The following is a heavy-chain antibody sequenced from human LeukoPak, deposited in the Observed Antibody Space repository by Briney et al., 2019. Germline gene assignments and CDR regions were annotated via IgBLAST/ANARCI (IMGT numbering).Heavy chain of an antibody. Sequence: PGGTLRLSCAASGFPFSSYGMSWVRQAPGKGLEWVSAISGSGGSTYYADSVKGRFTISRDNSKNTLYLQMNSLRAEDTAVYYCAKDPDYYGSGSIDYWGQGTLVTVSS. D-gene: IGHD3-10*01. J-gene: IGHJ4*02. CDR3: AKDPDYYGSGSIDY. V-gene: IGHV3-23*01. CDR1: GFPFSSYG. CDR2: ISGSGGST.